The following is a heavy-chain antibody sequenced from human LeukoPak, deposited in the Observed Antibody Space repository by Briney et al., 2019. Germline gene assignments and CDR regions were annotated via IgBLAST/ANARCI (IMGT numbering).Heavy chain of an antibody. Sequence: SQTLSLTCDISGESVSSNIAAWNWVRPSPSRGLEWLVRTYFRSEWYNDYAVFVKSRITINPDTSKNQFSLQVNSVTPEDTAVYYCARGTRYSSGWTFDYWGQGTLVTVSS. D-gene: IGHD6-19*01. CDR2: TYFRSEWYN. CDR3: ARGTRYSSGWTFDY. CDR1: GESVSSNIAA. V-gene: IGHV6-1*01. J-gene: IGHJ4*02.